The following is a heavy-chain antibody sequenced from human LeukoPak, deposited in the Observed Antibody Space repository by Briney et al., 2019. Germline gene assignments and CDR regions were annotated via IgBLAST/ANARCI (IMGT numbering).Heavy chain of an antibody. D-gene: IGHD3-10*01. V-gene: IGHV4-59*01. CDR1: GGSISSYY. Sequence: SETLSLTCTVSGGSISSYYWSWIRQPPGKGLEWIGYIYYSGSTNYNPSLKSRVTISVDTSKNQFSLKLSSVTAADTAVYYCARDGVASQTITMVRGVIITWEYWGQGTLVTVSS. J-gene: IGHJ4*02. CDR2: IYYSGST. CDR3: ARDGVASQTITMVRGVIITWEY.